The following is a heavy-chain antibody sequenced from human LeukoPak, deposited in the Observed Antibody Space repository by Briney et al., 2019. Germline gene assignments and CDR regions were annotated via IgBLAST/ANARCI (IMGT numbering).Heavy chain of an antibody. D-gene: IGHD2/OR15-2a*01. V-gene: IGHV3-74*01. CDR2: IKADGTRI. CDR1: DFPLSSYW. Sequence: GGSLRLSCVGYDFPLSSYWMHWVRQAPGKGLEWVAQIKADGTRIVYGDSVKGRFTISRDNAKNRLFLQMNSLRPEDSAVYYCARDDVSPQAFDIWGQGTMVTVSS. CDR3: ARDDVSPQAFDI. J-gene: IGHJ3*02.